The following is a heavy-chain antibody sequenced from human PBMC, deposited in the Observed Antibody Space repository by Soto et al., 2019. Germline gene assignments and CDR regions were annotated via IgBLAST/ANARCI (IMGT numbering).Heavy chain of an antibody. J-gene: IGHJ6*03. D-gene: IGHD1-20*01. Sequence: QVHLQASGPGLMRPSETLSLTCTGSGVSLKTYYWSWIRLPPGGGLEWIGYIFSRGSPNYNPSLRSRVAMSVETSNNPFSLKMSSVTAADTEVYYCARVAGISYYNHMDVWCKGTAVTVSS. V-gene: IGHV4-59*01. CDR2: IFSRGSP. CDR1: GVSLKTYY. CDR3: ARVAGISYYNHMDV.